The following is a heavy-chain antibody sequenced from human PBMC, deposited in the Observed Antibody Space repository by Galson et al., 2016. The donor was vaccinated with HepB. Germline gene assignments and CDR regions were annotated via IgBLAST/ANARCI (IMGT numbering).Heavy chain of an antibody. CDR2: IESYSKII. Sequence: LRLSCAASGFTFKKYGFNWVRLTPGEGLEWLSYIESYSKIIRYTESVRGRFTVSRDNAKNSVYLQLSGLRVEDTAIYYCARDGPNYNYDFWGQGTLVTVSS. J-gene: IGHJ4*02. D-gene: IGHD5-24*01. CDR3: ARDGPNYNYDF. CDR1: GFTFKKYG. V-gene: IGHV3-48*04.